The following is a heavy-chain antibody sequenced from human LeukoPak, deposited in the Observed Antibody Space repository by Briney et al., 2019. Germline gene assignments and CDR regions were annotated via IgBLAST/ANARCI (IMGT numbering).Heavy chain of an antibody. D-gene: IGHD3-16*01. Sequence: GGSLRLSCTASGFTFSNYAMNWVRQAPGEGLQRVSLLSSSGATTYYADSVRGRFTISRDNAENSLHLQMNSLRVEDTALYYCAKNGGPHGLDVWGQGTTVTVSS. CDR1: GFTFSNYA. CDR2: LSSSGATT. V-gene: IGHV3-23*01. CDR3: AKNGGPHGLDV. J-gene: IGHJ6*02.